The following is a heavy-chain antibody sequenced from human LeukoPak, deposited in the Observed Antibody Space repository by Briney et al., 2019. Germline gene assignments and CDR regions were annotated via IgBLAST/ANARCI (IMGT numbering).Heavy chain of an antibody. V-gene: IGHV4-59*01. J-gene: IGHJ4*02. D-gene: IGHD6-19*01. CDR3: ARVRADDDGGWYLPFDY. Sequence: SETLSLTCTVSGGFISSYYWSWIRQPPGKGLEWIGYIHYSGSANYNPSLKSRLTISLQTSKNQFSLKLSSVTAADTAVYYCARVRADDDGGWYLPFDYWGQGTLVTVSS. CDR1: GGFISSYY. CDR2: IHYSGSA.